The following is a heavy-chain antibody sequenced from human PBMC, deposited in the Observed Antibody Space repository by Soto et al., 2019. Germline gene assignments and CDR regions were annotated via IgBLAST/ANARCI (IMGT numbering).Heavy chain of an antibody. D-gene: IGHD1-26*01. Sequence: SVKVSCKASGGTFSSYAISWVRQAPGQGLEWMGGIIPIFGTANYAQKFQGRVTITADESTSTAYMELSSLRSEDTAVYYCARSPSGSYSFFDYWGQGTLVTVSS. V-gene: IGHV1-69*13. J-gene: IGHJ4*02. CDR3: ARSPSGSYSFFDY. CDR1: GGTFSSYA. CDR2: IIPIFGTA.